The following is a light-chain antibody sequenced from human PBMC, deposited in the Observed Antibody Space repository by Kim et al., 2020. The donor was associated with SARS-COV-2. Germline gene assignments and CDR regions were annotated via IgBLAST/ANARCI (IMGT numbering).Light chain of an antibody. CDR3: QAWGSNINWV. V-gene: IGLV3-1*01. J-gene: IGLJ3*02. CDR2: EDS. CDR1: NLGNKY. Sequence: GPTASISCSGENLGNKYVCWYQQKPGQPPVLVMYEDSKRPSGIPERFSGSNSGNTATLTISGTQAGDEAEYHCQAWGSNINWVFGGGTQLTVL.